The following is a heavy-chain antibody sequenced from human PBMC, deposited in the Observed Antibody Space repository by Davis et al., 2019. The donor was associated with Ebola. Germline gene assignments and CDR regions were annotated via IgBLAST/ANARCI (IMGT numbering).Heavy chain of an antibody. CDR3: AKVHPPTTVTTGWFDP. CDR2: ISVRSIT. J-gene: IGHJ5*02. Sequence: GSLRLSCAASGFIFSSYAMSWVSQAPGKGLEWVSSISVRSITYHADSVKGRFTISRDNSKNTLYLQMNSLRAEDTAVYYCAKVHPPTTVTTGWFDPWGQGTLVTVSS. D-gene: IGHD4-17*01. CDR1: GFIFSSYA. V-gene: IGHV3-23*01.